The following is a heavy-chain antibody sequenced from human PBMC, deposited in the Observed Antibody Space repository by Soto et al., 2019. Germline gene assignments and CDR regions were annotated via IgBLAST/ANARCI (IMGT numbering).Heavy chain of an antibody. CDR2: IYYSGGT. Sequence: PSDTLSLTFNVSSGSISSSSYYWGGIRHPPGKGLEWIGSIYYSGGTYYNPSLKSRVTISVDTSKNQFSLKLTSVTAADTAVYYCASLPAYCGGDCFDHWGQGTLVTVSS. J-gene: IGHJ4*02. D-gene: IGHD2-21*01. CDR3: ASLPAYCGGDCFDH. CDR1: SGSISSSSYY. V-gene: IGHV4-39*01.